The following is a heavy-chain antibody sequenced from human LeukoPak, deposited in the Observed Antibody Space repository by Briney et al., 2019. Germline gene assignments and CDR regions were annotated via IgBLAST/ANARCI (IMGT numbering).Heavy chain of an antibody. D-gene: IGHD3-10*01. CDR1: GYTFTSYG. Sequence: GASVKVSCKASGYTFTSYGISWVRQAPGQGLEWMGWISPYTGNTNYAQKFQGRVIVTTDTSTSTAYMELRSLRSDDTAVYYCARAFGVLGGLNWFDPWGQGTLVTVSS. J-gene: IGHJ5*02. CDR3: ARAFGVLGGLNWFDP. V-gene: IGHV1-18*01. CDR2: ISPYTGNT.